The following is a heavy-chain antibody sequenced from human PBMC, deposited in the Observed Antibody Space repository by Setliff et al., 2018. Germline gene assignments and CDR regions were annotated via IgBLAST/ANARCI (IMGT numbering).Heavy chain of an antibody. CDR3: RFWSGYYKNDY. CDR2: IYTSGST. V-gene: IGHV4-61*02. Sequence: PSETLSLTGAVPGGSISSGSDYWSWIRQPAGKGLEWIGRIYTSGSTNYNPSLKSRVTISVDTSKNQFSLKLSSVTAADTAVYYCRFWSGYYKNDYWGQGTLVTVSS. CDR1: GGSISSGSDY. D-gene: IGHD3-3*01. J-gene: IGHJ4*01.